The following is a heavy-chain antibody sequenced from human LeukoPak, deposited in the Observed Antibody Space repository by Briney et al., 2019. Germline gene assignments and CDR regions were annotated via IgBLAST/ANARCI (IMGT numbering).Heavy chain of an antibody. CDR3: ARDPGYSSPIDY. CDR2: IWYDGSNK. Sequence: PGRSLRLSCAASGITFRSYGMHWVRQAPGKGLEWVAVIWYDGSNKYYADSVKGRFTISRDNSKNTLYLQMNSLRAEDTAVYYCARDPGYSSPIDYWGQGTLVTVSS. J-gene: IGHJ4*02. D-gene: IGHD3-16*02. V-gene: IGHV3-33*08. CDR1: GITFRSYG.